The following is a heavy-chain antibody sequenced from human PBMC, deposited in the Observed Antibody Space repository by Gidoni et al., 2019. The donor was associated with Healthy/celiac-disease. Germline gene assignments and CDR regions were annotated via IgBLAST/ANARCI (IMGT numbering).Heavy chain of an antibody. Sequence: EVQLVESGGGLVKPGGSLRLTGAAAGFTFSSYLMNWVRQAPGKVLEWVSSISSSSSYIYYADSVKGRFTISRDNAKNSLYLQMNSLRAEDTAVYYCARRGGSGVDYWGQGTLVTVSS. CDR1: GFTFSSYL. CDR3: ARRGGSGVDY. CDR2: ISSSSSYI. V-gene: IGHV3-21*01. J-gene: IGHJ4*02. D-gene: IGHD2-15*01.